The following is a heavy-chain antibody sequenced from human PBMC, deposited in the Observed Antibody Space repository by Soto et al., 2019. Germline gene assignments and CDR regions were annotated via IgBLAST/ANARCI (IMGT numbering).Heavy chain of an antibody. V-gene: IGHV3-30*18. D-gene: IGHD5-18*01. CDR2: IRSDAKTQ. J-gene: IGHJ4*02. CDR3: AKEYGNGYWYFDY. Sequence: LRLSCAASESTFRSYSMHWVRQAPGKGLEWVAVIRSDAKTQYYADSVKGRFSISRDTSKNTVSLQMNSLRAEDTAIYYCAKEYGNGYWYFDYWGQGTQVTVSS. CDR1: ESTFRSYS.